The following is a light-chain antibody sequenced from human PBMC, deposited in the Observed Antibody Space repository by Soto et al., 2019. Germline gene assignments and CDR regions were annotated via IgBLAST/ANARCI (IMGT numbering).Light chain of an antibody. CDR3: QRLNSYPIN. CDR2: AAS. CDR1: QGISTY. V-gene: IGKV1-9*01. J-gene: IGKJ5*01. Sequence: IQFTHSPSSLSASVVDRVTITFLASQGISTYLAWYQQKPGKAPKLLIYAASTLQGGVPSRFSGSGSGTDFTLIISSLQPEDFATYYCQRLNSYPINFGQGTRLEIK.